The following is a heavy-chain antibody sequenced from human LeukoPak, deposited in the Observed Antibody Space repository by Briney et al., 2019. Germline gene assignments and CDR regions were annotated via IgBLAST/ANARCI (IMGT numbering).Heavy chain of an antibody. Sequence: SVKVSCKASGGTFSSYAISWVRQAPGQGLEWMGGIIPIFGTANYAQKFQGRVTMTTDTSTSTAYMELRSLRSDDTAVYYCARLNVGYCSGGSCGLYYYYYMDVWGKGTTVTVSS. D-gene: IGHD2-15*01. V-gene: IGHV1-69*05. CDR1: GGTFSSYA. CDR3: ARLNVGYCSGGSCGLYYYYYMDV. CDR2: IIPIFGTA. J-gene: IGHJ6*03.